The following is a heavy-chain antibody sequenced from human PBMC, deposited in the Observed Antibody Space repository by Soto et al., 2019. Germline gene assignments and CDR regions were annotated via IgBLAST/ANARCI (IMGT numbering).Heavy chain of an antibody. D-gene: IGHD3-22*01. CDR1: GGSISSYY. CDR2: IYYSGST. CDR3: ARDVIGHDNYETIGYYFDH. V-gene: IGHV4-59*01. Sequence: SETLSLTCTVSGGSISSYYWSWIRQPPGKGLEWIGYIYYSGSTNYNPSLKSRVTISVDTSKNQFPLKLSSVTAEDTAVYYCARDVIGHDNYETIGYYFDHWGQGTLVTVSS. J-gene: IGHJ4*02.